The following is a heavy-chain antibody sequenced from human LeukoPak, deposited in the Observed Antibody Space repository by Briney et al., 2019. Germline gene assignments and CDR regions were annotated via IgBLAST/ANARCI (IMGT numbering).Heavy chain of an antibody. J-gene: IGHJ3*02. CDR3: ARAYNWNHDAFDI. D-gene: IGHD1-20*01. Sequence: ASVKVSCKASGYTFTGYYMHWVRQAPGQGLEWMGWINPDSGGTNYAQKFQGRVTMTRDTSISTAYMELSRLRSDDTAVYYCARAYNWNHDAFDIWGQGTMVTVSS. CDR2: INPDSGGT. V-gene: IGHV1-2*02. CDR1: GYTFTGYY.